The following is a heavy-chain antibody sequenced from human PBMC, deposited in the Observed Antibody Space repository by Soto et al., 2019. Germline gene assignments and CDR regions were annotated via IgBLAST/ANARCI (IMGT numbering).Heavy chain of an antibody. CDR2: IYYSGST. CDR1: GGSVSSGSYY. V-gene: IGHV4-61*01. Sequence: QVQLQESGPGLVKPSETLSLTCTVSGGSVSSGSYYWSWIRQPPGKGLEWIGYIYYSGSTNYNPSLKSRVTISVDTSKNQFSLKLSSVTAADTAVYYCARVRDSSGWENAIDYWGQGTLVTVSS. J-gene: IGHJ4*02. CDR3: ARVRDSSGWENAIDY. D-gene: IGHD6-19*01.